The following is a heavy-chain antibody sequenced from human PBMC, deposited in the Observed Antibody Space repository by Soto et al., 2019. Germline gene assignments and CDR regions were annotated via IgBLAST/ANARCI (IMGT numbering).Heavy chain of an antibody. Sequence: SSETLSLTCTVSGGSIRSGGYYWSWVRQNPRRGLEWIGNIYYSGNTYYNPSLKSRLTISVGTSKNQFSLNLSSVTAADTAVYYCARDRLMATAGTARHYFGLDVWGQGTTVTVS. J-gene: IGHJ6*02. CDR3: ARDRLMATAGTARHYFGLDV. D-gene: IGHD5-18*01. V-gene: IGHV4-31*03. CDR2: IYYSGNT. CDR1: GGSIRSGGYY.